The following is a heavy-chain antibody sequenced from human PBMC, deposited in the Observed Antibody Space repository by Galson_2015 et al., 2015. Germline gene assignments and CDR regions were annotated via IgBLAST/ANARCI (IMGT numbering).Heavy chain of an antibody. J-gene: IGHJ4*02. Sequence: SLRLSCAASGFTFSDYYMSWIRQAPGKGLEWVAHITDRSTYTNYADSVKGRFTVSRDNAQNSLFLQMNSLTAEDTAVYYCARSLEILPPAYWGRGTLVTVSS. V-gene: IGHV3-11*06. CDR2: ITDRSTYT. D-gene: IGHD1-7*01. CDR3: ARSLEILPPAY. CDR1: GFTFSDYY.